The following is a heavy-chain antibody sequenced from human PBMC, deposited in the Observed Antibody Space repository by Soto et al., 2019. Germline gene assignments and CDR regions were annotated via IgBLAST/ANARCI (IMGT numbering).Heavy chain of an antibody. Sequence: QITLKEAGPTLVKPTQTLTLTSTFSWFSLSTTGEGVFWILQHPGKAPKWLALVHWNEDKGSSPSLRPRVTITKDTSRNRVVLSLSNSDPVETATYYCAHRRLEDTLPDYNGMDVWGKWTTVILSS. CDR3: AHRRLEDTLPDYNGMDV. CDR1: WFSLSTTGEG. CDR2: VHWNEDK. J-gene: IGHJ6*04. V-gene: IGHV2-5*01.